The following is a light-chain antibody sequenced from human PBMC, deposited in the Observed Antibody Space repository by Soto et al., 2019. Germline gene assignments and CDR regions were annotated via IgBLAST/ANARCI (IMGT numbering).Light chain of an antibody. CDR3: MQALQTPA. CDR2: LAS. J-gene: IGKJ1*01. V-gene: IGKV2-28*01. CDR1: QSLQHSNGYNY. Sequence: DIVMTQSPLSLPVTPGEPASISCRSSQSLQHSNGYNYLDWYVQKPGQSPQILIYLASNGASGVPERFSGSGSGTGFTLKISRVEAEDVGVYYCMQALQTPAFGQGTKVEIK.